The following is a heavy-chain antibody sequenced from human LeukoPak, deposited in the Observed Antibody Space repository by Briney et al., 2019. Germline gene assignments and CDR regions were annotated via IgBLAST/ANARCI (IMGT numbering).Heavy chain of an antibody. CDR1: GFTFSNYA. J-gene: IGHJ3*02. D-gene: IGHD2-2*01. Sequence: GGSLTLSCVASGFTFSNYAMNWVRQAPGKGPEWVSAISGSGENTYYADSVRGRFTISRDNPRNTLYLQLNSLRAEDTAIYYCAKDLGTVPAAIIAFDIWGQGTMVTVSS. CDR2: ISGSGENT. V-gene: IGHV3-23*01. CDR3: AKDLGTVPAAIIAFDI.